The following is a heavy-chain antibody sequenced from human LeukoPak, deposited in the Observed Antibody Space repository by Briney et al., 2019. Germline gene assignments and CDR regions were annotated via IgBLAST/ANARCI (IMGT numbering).Heavy chain of an antibody. J-gene: IGHJ4*02. CDR3: AKGPALLRYFDWFLDY. CDR1: GFTFSSYA. Sequence: GGSLRLSCAASGFTFSSYAMSWVRQAPGKGLEWVSAISGSGGSTYYADSVKGRFTISRDNSKNTLYLQMNSLRAEDTAVYYCAKGPALLRYFDWFLDYWGQGTLVTVPS. V-gene: IGHV3-23*01. CDR2: ISGSGGST. D-gene: IGHD3-9*01.